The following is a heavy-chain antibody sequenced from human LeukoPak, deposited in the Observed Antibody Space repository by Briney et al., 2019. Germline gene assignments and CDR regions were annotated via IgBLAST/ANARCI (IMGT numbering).Heavy chain of an antibody. J-gene: IGHJ4*02. Sequence: SETLSLTCTVSGGSISSSSYYWGWIRQPPGKGLEWIGSIYYSGSTNYNPSLKSRVTISVDTSKNQFSLKLSSVTAADTAVYYCARDGIAALDYWGQGTLVTVSS. CDR1: GGSISSSSYY. CDR2: IYYSGST. D-gene: IGHD6-6*01. CDR3: ARDGIAALDY. V-gene: IGHV4-39*07.